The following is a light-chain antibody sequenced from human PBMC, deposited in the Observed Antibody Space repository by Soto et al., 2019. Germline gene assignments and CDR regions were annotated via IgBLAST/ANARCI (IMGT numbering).Light chain of an antibody. V-gene: IGKV1-5*03. Sequence: DIQMTQSPSTLSASEGDRVTITCRASQSISSWLAWYQQKPGKAPTLLIYKAATLESGVPPRFSGSGSWTEFTPTISSLQPDDVATYYCQQYKSSSALTFGGGTKVEIK. CDR1: QSISSW. CDR3: QQYKSSSALT. J-gene: IGKJ4*01. CDR2: KAA.